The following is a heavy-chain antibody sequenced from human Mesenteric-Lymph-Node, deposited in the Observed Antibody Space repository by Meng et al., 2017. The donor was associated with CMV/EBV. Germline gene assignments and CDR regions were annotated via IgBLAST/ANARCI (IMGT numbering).Heavy chain of an antibody. J-gene: IGHJ4*02. D-gene: IGHD3-9*01. CDR2: IRQDGNDK. V-gene: IGHV3-30*02. Sequence: GGSLRLSCAVSGFNFNNYGMHWVRQTPGKGLEGVSFIRQDGNDKFYVDSVKGRFTVSRDNSKSTLYLQMDSLRPEDTAVYYCARDNRDWACDYWGRGALVTVSS. CDR1: GFNFNNYG. CDR3: ARDNRDWACDY.